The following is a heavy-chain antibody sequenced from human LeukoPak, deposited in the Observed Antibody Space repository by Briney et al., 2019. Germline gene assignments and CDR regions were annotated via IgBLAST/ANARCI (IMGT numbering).Heavy chain of an antibody. Sequence: SVKVSCKASGGTFSSYAISWVRQAPGQGLEWIGGIIPIFGTAHYAQKFQGRVTITADESTSTAYMELSSLRSEDTAVYYCARAPPPGYCSSTSCYAGGGWFDPWGQGTLVTVSS. J-gene: IGHJ5*02. CDR1: GGTFSSYA. CDR2: IIPIFGTA. D-gene: IGHD2-2*01. CDR3: ARAPPPGYCSSTSCYAGGGWFDP. V-gene: IGHV1-69*13.